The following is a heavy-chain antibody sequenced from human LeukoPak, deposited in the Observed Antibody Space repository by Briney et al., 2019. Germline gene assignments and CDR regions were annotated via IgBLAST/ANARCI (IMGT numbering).Heavy chain of an antibody. CDR1: GFTFSSYA. CDR3: AKVAMPLRLAWFGELWFDD. D-gene: IGHD3-10*01. J-gene: IGHJ4*02. Sequence: PGGSLRLSCAASGFTFSSYAMSWVRQAPGKGLEWVSAISGSGDNTYYADSVKGRFSLSRDNSKDTVYLEMNSLRAEDTAIYYCAKVAMPLRLAWFGELWFDDWGQGTLVTVSS. CDR2: ISGSGDNT. V-gene: IGHV3-23*01.